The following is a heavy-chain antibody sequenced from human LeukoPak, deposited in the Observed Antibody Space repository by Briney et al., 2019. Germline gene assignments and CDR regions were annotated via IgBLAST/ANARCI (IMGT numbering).Heavy chain of an antibody. CDR2: ISGNNYNT. CDR3: ARDGTSTDDY. Sequence: ASERVSCKTSGYTVSDFGINWVRHAPGQGLEWMLWISGNNYNTTYGQKFHGRFTMTTDSSKSKAYMELSNLRFDHMAVYYCARDGTSTDDYWGQGTLVGVSS. J-gene: IGHJ4*02. CDR1: GYTVSDFG. V-gene: IGHV1-18*03. D-gene: IGHD2-2*01.